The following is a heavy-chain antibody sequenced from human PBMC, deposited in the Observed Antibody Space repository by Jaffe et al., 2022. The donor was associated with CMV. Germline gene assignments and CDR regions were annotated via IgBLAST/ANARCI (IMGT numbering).Heavy chain of an antibody. CDR3: ARLLGYCSGGSCYSRDSLDAWFDP. D-gene: IGHD2-15*01. CDR1: GGSISSYY. CDR2: IYYTGST. J-gene: IGHJ5*02. V-gene: IGHV4-59*01. Sequence: QVQLQESGPGLVKPSETLSLTCTVSGGSISSYYWSWIRQPPGKGLEWIGYIYYTGSTNYNPSLKSRVTISVDTSKNQFSLKLSSVTAADTAVYYCARLLGYCSGGSCYSRDSLDAWFDPWGQGTLVTVSS.